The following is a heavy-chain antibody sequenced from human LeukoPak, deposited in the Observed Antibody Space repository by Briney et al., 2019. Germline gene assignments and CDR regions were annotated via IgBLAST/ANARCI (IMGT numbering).Heavy chain of an antibody. J-gene: IGHJ4*02. V-gene: IGHV4-59*01. CDR3: ARDLSSGGADY. D-gene: IGHD2-15*01. Sequence: SETLSLTCTVSGGSISNYYWSWIRQPPGKGLEWIGYIFNSGSTNYNPSLKSRVTISVDTSKNQFSLKLSSVTAADAAVYYCARDLSSGGADYWGQGTLVTVSS. CDR2: IFNSGST. CDR1: GGSISNYY.